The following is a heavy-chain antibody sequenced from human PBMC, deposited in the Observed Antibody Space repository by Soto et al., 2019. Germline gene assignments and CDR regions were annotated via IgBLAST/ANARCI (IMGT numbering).Heavy chain of an antibody. Sequence: SETLSLTCTVSGGSISSYYWSWIRQPPGKGLEWIGYIYYSGSTNYNPSLKSRVTISVDTSKNQFSLKLSSVTAADTAVYYCARAGEKIAADGKRVVDAFDIWGQGTMVTVSS. CDR2: IYYSGST. V-gene: IGHV4-59*01. J-gene: IGHJ3*02. CDR3: ARAGEKIAADGKRVVDAFDI. D-gene: IGHD6-13*01. CDR1: GGSISSYY.